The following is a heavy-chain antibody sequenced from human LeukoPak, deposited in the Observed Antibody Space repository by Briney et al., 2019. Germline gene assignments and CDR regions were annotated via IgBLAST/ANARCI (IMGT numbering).Heavy chain of an antibody. D-gene: IGHD3-10*01. Sequence: PGGSLRLSCAASGFTFSSHAMSWVRQAPGEGLEWVSAISGSGGSTYYADSVKGRFTISRDNSKNTLYLQMNSLRAEDTAVYYCAKTRGFGEGYYYGMDVWGQGTTVTVSS. CDR2: ISGSGGST. V-gene: IGHV3-23*01. CDR1: GFTFSSHA. J-gene: IGHJ6*02. CDR3: AKTRGFGEGYYYGMDV.